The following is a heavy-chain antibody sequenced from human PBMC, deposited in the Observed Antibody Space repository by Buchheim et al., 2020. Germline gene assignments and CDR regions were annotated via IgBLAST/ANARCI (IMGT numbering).Heavy chain of an antibody. CDR2: IYYSGTT. J-gene: IGHJ4*02. V-gene: IGHV4-39*01. CDR3: ARLRGYCSSTSCYTGWVGHFDY. CDR1: GGSISSSSYY. Sequence: QLQLQESGPGLVKPSETLSLTCTVSGGSISSSSYYWGWLRQPPGKGLEWMGSIYYSGTTYYNPSLKSRVTISVASTNNQFSLKLGSVTAADTAVYYCARLRGYCSSTSCYTGWVGHFDYWGQGTL. D-gene: IGHD2-2*02.